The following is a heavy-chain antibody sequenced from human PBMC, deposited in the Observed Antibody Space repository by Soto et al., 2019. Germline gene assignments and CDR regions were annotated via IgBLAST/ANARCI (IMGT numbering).Heavy chain of an antibody. V-gene: IGHV3-13*05. CDR1: GFPFSNYD. Sequence: GGSLRLSCAASGFPFSNYDVHWVRLPPGKSLEWVSAIGTGGAPYYADSVKGRLTISRENAKNSVYLQMNNLRVGDTAVYYCVREAHGSGTYYSYFDYWGQGTLVTVSS. J-gene: IGHJ4*02. D-gene: IGHD3-10*01. CDR2: IGTGGAP. CDR3: VREAHGSGTYYSYFDY.